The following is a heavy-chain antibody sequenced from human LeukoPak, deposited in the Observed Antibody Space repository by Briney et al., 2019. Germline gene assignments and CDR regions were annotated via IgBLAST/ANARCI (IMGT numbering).Heavy chain of an antibody. D-gene: IGHD2-21*02. J-gene: IGHJ4*02. V-gene: IGHV3-48*03. CDR1: GFTFSSYR. CDR2: ISRSGTTM. Sequence: PGGSLRLSCAASGFTFSSYRMNWVRQAPGKGLEWVSYISRSGTTMYYADSVKGRFTVSRDNAKSSLYLQMDSLRAEDTAVYYCARHAFVGVTAPSFDNWGQGTLVTVSS. CDR3: ARHAFVGVTAPSFDN.